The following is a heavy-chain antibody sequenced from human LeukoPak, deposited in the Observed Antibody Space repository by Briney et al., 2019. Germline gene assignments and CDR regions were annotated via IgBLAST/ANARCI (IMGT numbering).Heavy chain of an antibody. V-gene: IGHV4-34*01. CDR3: ARGVDYYGV. D-gene: IGHD3-10*01. Sequence: ASETLSLTCAVYGGSFSGYYWNWIRQPPGKGLEWIGEINHSGRTNYNPSLKSRVTISVDTSKKQFSLKLSSVTAADTAVYYCARGVDYYGVWGQGTLVTVSS. J-gene: IGHJ4*02. CDR2: INHSGRT. CDR1: GGSFSGYY.